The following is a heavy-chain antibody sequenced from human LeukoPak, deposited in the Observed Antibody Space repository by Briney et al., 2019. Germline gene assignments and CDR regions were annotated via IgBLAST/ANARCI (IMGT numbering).Heavy chain of an antibody. CDR3: ARGVEDFDY. CDR2: IYSGGRT. J-gene: IGHJ4*02. Sequence: GGSLRLSCAASGFTVSGNYMNWVRQAPGKGLEWVSLIYSGGRTSYADSVKGRFTISRDNSKNTLYLQMNSLRVEDTAVYYCARGVEDFDYWGQGTLVTVSS. V-gene: IGHV3-66*01. D-gene: IGHD3-3*01. CDR1: GFTVSGNY.